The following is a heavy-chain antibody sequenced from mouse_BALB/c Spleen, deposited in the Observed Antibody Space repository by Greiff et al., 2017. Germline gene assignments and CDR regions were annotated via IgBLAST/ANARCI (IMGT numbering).Heavy chain of an antibody. D-gene: IGHD1-1*01. J-gene: IGHJ4*01. CDR3: ARSGAVVAYDAMDY. CDR2: ISSGSSTI. V-gene: IGHV5-17*02. CDR1: GFTFSSFG. Sequence: EVMLVESGGGLVQPGGSRKLSCAASGFTFSSFGMHWVRQAPEKGLEWVAYISSGSSTIYYADTVKGRFTISRDNPKNTLFLQMTSLRSEDTAMYYCARSGAVVAYDAMDYWGQGTSVTVSS.